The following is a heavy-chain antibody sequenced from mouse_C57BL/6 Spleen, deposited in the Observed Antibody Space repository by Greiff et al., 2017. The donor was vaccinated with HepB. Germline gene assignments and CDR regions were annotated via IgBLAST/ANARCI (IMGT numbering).Heavy chain of an antibody. CDR3: ARFRTYRYFDV. CDR1: GFTFSDYG. V-gene: IGHV5-17*01. Sequence: EVKLVESGGGLVKPGGSLKLSCAASGFTFSDYGMHWVRQAPEKGLEWVAYISSGSSTIYYADTVKGRFTISRDNAKNTLFLQMTSLRSEDTAMYYCARFRTYRYFDVWGTGTTVTVSS. J-gene: IGHJ1*03. CDR2: ISSGSSTI.